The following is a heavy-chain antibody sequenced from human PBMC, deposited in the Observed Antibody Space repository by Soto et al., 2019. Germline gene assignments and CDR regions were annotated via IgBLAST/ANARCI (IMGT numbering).Heavy chain of an antibody. CDR1: GFTFRSYW. J-gene: IGHJ4*02. V-gene: IGHV3-74*01. D-gene: IGHD6-6*01. CDR3: ASGGSSLNFDS. CDR2: ITSDGSSA. Sequence: EVQLVESGGGLVQPGGSLRLSCAASGFTFRSYWMQWVRQAPGKGLVWVSWITSDGSSATYADSVKGRFTISRDNAKNTLYLPMNRLRAGDTAVYYCASGGSSLNFDSWGQGTLVTVST.